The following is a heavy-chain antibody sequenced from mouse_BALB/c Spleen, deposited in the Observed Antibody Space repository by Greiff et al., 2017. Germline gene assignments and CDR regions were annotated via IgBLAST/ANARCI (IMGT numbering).Heavy chain of an antibody. CDR2: ISYSGST. Sequence: EVKLQESGPGLVKPSQSLSLTCTVTGYSITSDYAWTWIRQFPGNKLEWMGYISYSGSTSYNPSLKSRISITRDTSKNQFFLQLNSVTTEDTATYYCARYDYDGYYFDYWGQGTTLTVSS. J-gene: IGHJ2*01. D-gene: IGHD2-4*01. CDR1: GYSITSDYA. V-gene: IGHV3-2*02. CDR3: ARYDYDGYYFDY.